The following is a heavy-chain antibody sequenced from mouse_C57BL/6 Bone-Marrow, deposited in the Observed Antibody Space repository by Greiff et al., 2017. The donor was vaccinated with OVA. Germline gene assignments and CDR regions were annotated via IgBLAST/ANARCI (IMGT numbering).Heavy chain of an antibody. CDR1: GYTFTVYW. CDR2: ILPGSGST. CDR3: VFSNYDYPWFAY. Sequence: AQLQQSGAELLKPGASAKLSCKATGYTFTVYWTEWVKQRPGHGLEWNGEILPGSGSTNYNEKFKGKATFTADTSSNTAYMQLSNLTTEDSGIYFCVFSNYDYPWFAYWGRVTLVTVSA. V-gene: IGHV1-9*01. J-gene: IGHJ3*01. D-gene: IGHD2-4*01.